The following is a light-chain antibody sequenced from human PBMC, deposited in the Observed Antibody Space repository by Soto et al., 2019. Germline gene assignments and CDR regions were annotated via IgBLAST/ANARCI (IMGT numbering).Light chain of an antibody. CDR2: GAS. CDR3: HQYVTASPGT. J-gene: IGKJ1*01. CDR1: QRISDNY. V-gene: IGKV3-20*01. Sequence: EIVLTQSPGTLSLSPGDRATLSCRASQRISDNYLAWYHQKPGQPPRLLIYGASPRDAGIPDRFSGSGSGTDFTLMIRRLQPEDFAVYYFHQYVTASPGTFVPGTRVDI.